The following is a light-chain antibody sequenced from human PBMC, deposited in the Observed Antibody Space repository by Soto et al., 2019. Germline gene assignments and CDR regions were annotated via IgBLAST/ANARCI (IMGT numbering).Light chain of an antibody. J-gene: IGKJ4*01. CDR2: GAS. V-gene: IGKV3-20*01. Sequence: EIVLTQSPGTLSLSPGERATLSCRASQSVSSSYLAWYQQKPGQAPRLLIYGASSRATGIPDRFSGSGSGTDFTRTISRLEPEDFAEYYCQQYGSSPVTFGGGTKVEIK. CDR3: QQYGSSPVT. CDR1: QSVSSSY.